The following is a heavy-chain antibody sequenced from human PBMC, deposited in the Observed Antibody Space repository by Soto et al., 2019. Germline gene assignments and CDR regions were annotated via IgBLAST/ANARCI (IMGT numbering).Heavy chain of an antibody. CDR3: ADRFAAEMVS. CDR2: INSDGSRT. J-gene: IGHJ5*02. D-gene: IGHD2-8*01. Sequence: EVQLVESGGGLVQPGGSLRLSCTASGFTFSNYWMHWVRQAPGKGLVWVSHINSDGSRTTYADSVKGRFTISRDNAKNKVFLQMNSRRVEDTAVYYCADRFAAEMVSWGQGTLVTVSS. V-gene: IGHV3-74*01. CDR1: GFTFSNYW.